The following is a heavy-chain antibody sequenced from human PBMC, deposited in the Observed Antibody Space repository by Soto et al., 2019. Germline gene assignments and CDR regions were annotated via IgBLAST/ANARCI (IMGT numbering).Heavy chain of an antibody. CDR2: INAGNGNT. Sequence: ASVKVSCKASGYTFTSYAMHWVRQAPGQRLEWMGWINAGNGNTKYSQKFQGRVTITADESTSTAYMELSSLRSEDTAVYYCARGYCGGDCQTTYYYYGMDVWGQGTTVTVSS. V-gene: IGHV1-3*01. J-gene: IGHJ6*02. CDR3: ARGYCGGDCQTTYYYYGMDV. CDR1: GYTFTSYA. D-gene: IGHD2-21*02.